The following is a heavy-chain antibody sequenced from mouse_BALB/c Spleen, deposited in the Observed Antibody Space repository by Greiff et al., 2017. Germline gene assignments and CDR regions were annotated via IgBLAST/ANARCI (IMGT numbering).Heavy chain of an antibody. V-gene: IGHV1S135*01. CDR3: AREIKLLRFAY. D-gene: IGHD1-1*01. CDR1: GYSFTGYN. CDR2: IDPYNGGT. J-gene: IGHJ3*01. Sequence: LVESGPELEKPGASVKISCKASGYSFTGYNMNWVKQSNGKSLEWIGYIDPYNGGTSYNQKFKGKATLTVDKSSSTAFMHLNSLTSEDSAVYYCAREIKLLRFAYWGQGTLVTVSA.